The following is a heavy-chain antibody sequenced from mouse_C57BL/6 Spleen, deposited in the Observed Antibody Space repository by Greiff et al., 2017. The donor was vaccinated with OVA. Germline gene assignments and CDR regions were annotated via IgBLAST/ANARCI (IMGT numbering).Heavy chain of an antibody. CDR1: GFTFSSYT. Sequence: EVQRVESGGGLVKPGGSLKLSCAASGFTFSSYTMSWVRQTPEKRLEWVATISGGGGNTYYPDSVKGRFTISRDNAKNTLYLKMSSLRSEDTPLYYCARHVLDRYYFDYWGQGTTLTVSS. V-gene: IGHV5-9*01. J-gene: IGHJ2*01. CDR3: ARHVLDRYYFDY. CDR2: ISGGGGNT.